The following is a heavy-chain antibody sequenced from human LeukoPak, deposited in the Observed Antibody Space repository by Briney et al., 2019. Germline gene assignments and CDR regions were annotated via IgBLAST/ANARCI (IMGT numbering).Heavy chain of an antibody. CDR1: GSTFSSYA. D-gene: IGHD2-2*01. Sequence: AGRSLRLSCAASGSTFSSYAMSWVRQAPGKGLEWVSAISGSGGSTYYADSVKGRFTISRDNSKNTLYLQMNSLRAEDTAVYYCAKNGQLLSAYYFDYWGQGTLVTVSS. J-gene: IGHJ4*02. CDR3: AKNGQLLSAYYFDY. V-gene: IGHV3-23*01. CDR2: ISGSGGST.